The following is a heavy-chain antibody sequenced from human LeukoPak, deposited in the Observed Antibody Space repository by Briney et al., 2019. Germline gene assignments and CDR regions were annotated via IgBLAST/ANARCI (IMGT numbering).Heavy chain of an antibody. CDR2: ISSSSSYI. J-gene: IGHJ4*02. D-gene: IGHD3-10*01. CDR1: GFTFSSYS. Sequence: KAGGSLRLSCAASGFTFSSYSMTWVRQAPGKGLEWVSSISSSSSYIYYADSVKGRFTISRDNAENSLYLQMNSLRAEDTAVYYCARDGRPYGSGSYYHYWGQGTLVTVSS. CDR3: ARDGRPYGSGSYYHY. V-gene: IGHV3-21*01.